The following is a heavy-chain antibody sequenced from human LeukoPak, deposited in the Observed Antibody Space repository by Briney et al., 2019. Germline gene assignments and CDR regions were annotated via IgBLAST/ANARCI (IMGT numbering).Heavy chain of an antibody. V-gene: IGHV4-4*07. CDR3: ARDVVAAAGSFDY. CDR1: GESINSFY. D-gene: IGHD6-13*01. Sequence: SETLSLTCIVSGESINSFYWSWIRQPAGKGLEWIGRIYSSGSTNYSPSLKSRVTMSVDTSKNQFSLKLSSVTAADTAVYYCARDVVAAAGSFDYWGQGTQVTVSS. CDR2: IYSSGST. J-gene: IGHJ4*02.